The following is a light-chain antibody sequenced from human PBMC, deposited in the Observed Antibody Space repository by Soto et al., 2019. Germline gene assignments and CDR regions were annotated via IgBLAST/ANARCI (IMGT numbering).Light chain of an antibody. CDR1: QSLLHSDGKTY. V-gene: IGKV2-29*01. J-gene: IGKJ1*01. CDR3: QQYGSSPWT. CDR2: GAS. Sequence: DIVMTQTPLSLSVTPGQPASISCKSSQSLLHSDGKTYLYWYQQKPGQAPRLLIYGASSRATGIPDRFSGSGSGTDFTLTISRLEPEDFAVFYCQQYGSSPWTFGQGTKVDI.